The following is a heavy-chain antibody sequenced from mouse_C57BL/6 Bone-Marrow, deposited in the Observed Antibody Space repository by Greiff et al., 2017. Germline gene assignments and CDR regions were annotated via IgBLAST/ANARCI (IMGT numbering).Heavy chain of an antibody. CDR1: GYTFTDYY. V-gene: IGHV1-76*01. CDR3: ARAELGPFAY. J-gene: IGHJ3*01. CDR2: IYPGSGNT. D-gene: IGHD4-1*01. Sequence: VQLVESGAELVRPGASVKLSCKASGYTFTDYYINWVKQRPGQGLEWIARIYPGSGNTYYNEKFKGKATLTAEKSSSTAYMQLSSLTSEDSAVYFCARAELGPFAYWGQGTLVTVSA.